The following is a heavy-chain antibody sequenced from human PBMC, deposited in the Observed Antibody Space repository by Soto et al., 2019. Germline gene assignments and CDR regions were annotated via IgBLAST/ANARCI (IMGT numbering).Heavy chain of an antibody. CDR2: IIPILGTA. CDR3: ARDFHYDLSGEANH. J-gene: IGHJ5*02. CDR1: GGTFSSYT. Sequence: QVQLVQSGAEVKKPGSSVKVSCKASGGTFSSYTISWVRQAPGQGLEWMGKIIPILGTANYAQKFQGRVTITADKSTSTAYTEMSSLRSGDTAVYYCARDFHYDLSGEANHWGQGTLVTVSS. V-gene: IGHV1-69*08. D-gene: IGHD3-10*02.